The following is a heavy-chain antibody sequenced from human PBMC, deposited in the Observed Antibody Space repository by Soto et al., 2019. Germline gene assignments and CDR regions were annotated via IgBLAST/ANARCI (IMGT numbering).Heavy chain of an antibody. CDR3: ASWDLGSSGNHYQGYYYGIGV. Sequence: EVQLVESGGGLVYPGGSLRLSCAVSGFSFSSHSMNWVRQAPGKGLECVSFITSLSTYIFYADSVKGRFTVSRDNAKKTLYLEMNSMRAEETVVYYSASWDLGSSGNHYQGYYYGIGVCGQGNTVTVPT. J-gene: IGHJ6*01. V-gene: IGHV3-21*01. CDR1: GFSFSSHS. CDR2: ITSLSTYI. D-gene: IGHD3-22*01.